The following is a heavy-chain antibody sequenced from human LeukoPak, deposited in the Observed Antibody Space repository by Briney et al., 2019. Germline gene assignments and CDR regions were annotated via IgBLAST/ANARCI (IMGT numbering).Heavy chain of an antibody. Sequence: ASETLSLTCAVYGGSFSSNYWSWIRQPPGKGLEWIGEINHSGSTNYNPSLKSRVTISVDTSKNQFSLKLSSVTAADTAVYYCARAGRYDSSGYYYDRLFDYWGQGTLVTVSS. D-gene: IGHD3-22*01. CDR1: GGSFSSNY. V-gene: IGHV4-34*01. J-gene: IGHJ4*02. CDR3: ARAGRYDSSGYYYDRLFDY. CDR2: INHSGST.